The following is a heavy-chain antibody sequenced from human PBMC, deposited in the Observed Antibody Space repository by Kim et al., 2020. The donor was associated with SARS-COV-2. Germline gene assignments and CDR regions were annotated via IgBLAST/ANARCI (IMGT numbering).Heavy chain of an antibody. CDR3: ARTAKGDHYYFDY. J-gene: IGHJ4*02. Sequence: SETLSLTCTVSGGSISSGGYYWSWIRQHPGKGPEWIGYIYYSGSTYYNPSLKSRVTISVDTSKNQFSLKLSSVTAADTAVYYCARTAKGDHYYFDYWGQGTLVTVSS. V-gene: IGHV4-31*03. CDR2: IYYSGST. CDR1: GGSISSGGYY. D-gene: IGHD2-21*02.